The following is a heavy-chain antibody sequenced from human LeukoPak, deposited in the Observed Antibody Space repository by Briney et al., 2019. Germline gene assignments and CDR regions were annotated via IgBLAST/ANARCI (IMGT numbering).Heavy chain of an antibody. CDR2: IYYSGST. V-gene: IGHV4-30-4*08. Sequence: PSQTLFLTCTVSGGSISSGDYYWSWIRQPPGKGLEWIGYIYYSGSTYYNPSLKSRVTISVDTSKNQFSLKLSSVTAADTAVYYCASRLSNIKEPQLPILETFDIWGQGTMVTVSS. D-gene: IGHD2-2*01. CDR3: ASRLSNIKEPQLPILETFDI. CDR1: GGSISSGDYY. J-gene: IGHJ3*02.